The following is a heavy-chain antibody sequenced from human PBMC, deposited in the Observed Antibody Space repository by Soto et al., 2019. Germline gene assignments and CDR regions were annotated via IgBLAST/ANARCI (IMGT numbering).Heavy chain of an antibody. CDR2: IYYSGST. D-gene: IGHD5-12*01. J-gene: IGHJ4*02. V-gene: IGHV4-30-4*01. CDR3: ARDRGGYERIDY. Sequence: PSETLSLTCTVSGGSISSGGSYWSWIRQPPGKGLEWIGYIYYSGSTYYNPSLKSRVTISVDTSKNQFSLKLSSVTAADTAVYYCARDRGGYERIDYWGRGTLVTVSS. CDR1: GGSISSGGSY.